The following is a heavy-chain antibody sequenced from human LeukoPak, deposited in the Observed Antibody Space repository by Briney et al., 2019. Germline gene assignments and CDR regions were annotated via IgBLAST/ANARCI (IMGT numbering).Heavy chain of an antibody. V-gene: IGHV4-61*02. Sequence: SQTLSLTCTVSGGSISSGSYYWSWIRQPAGTGLEWIGRIYTSGSTNYNPSLKSRVTISVDTSKNQFSLKLSSVTAADTAVYYCARVSGSYRWYFDYWGQGTLVTVSS. CDR1: GGSISSGSYY. CDR3: ARVSGSYRWYFDY. J-gene: IGHJ4*02. CDR2: IYTSGST. D-gene: IGHD1-26*01.